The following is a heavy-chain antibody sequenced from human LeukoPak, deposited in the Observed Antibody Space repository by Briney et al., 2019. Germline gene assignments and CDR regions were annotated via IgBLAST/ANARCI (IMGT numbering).Heavy chain of an antibody. CDR2: IHYSGTT. Sequence: SETLSLTCTVSGGSMSSYYWSWIRQPPGKGLEWIGYIHYSGTTNYNPSLKSRVTMSLDTSKNQFSLKLSSVTAAATAVYYCARQKYFDYWGQGTLVTVSS. J-gene: IGHJ4*02. CDR1: GGSMSSYY. CDR3: ARQKYFDY. V-gene: IGHV4-59*08.